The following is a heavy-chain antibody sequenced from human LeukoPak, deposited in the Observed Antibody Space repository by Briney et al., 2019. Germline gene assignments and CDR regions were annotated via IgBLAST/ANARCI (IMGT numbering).Heavy chain of an antibody. D-gene: IGHD3-9*01. Sequence: PSETLSLTCTVSGGSITNYYWSWIRQPPGKGLEWIGYIYYSGSTYYNPSLKSRVTISVDTSKNQFSLKLSSVTAADTAVYYCARAYSRGPYDILTGYPGTNWFDPWGQGTLVTVSS. CDR3: ARAYSRGPYDILTGYPGTNWFDP. V-gene: IGHV4-59*12. J-gene: IGHJ5*02. CDR1: GGSITNYY. CDR2: IYYSGST.